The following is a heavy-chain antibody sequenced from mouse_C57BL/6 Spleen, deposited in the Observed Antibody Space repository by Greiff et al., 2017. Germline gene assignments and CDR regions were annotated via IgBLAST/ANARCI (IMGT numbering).Heavy chain of an antibody. CDR1: GYPFTSYC. J-gene: IGHJ2*01. CDR2: IDPDDGNT. D-gene: IGHD1-1*01. Sequence: QVQLQQSGAELVLPGASVKLSCQASGYPFTSYCMLWVKQRPGQGLEWIGEIDPDDGNTYYHQKIKGKSTLTGDKSTSTAYMQLSSLTSEDSAVYYCARSTTSVVDYWGQGTTLTVSS. V-gene: IGHV1-69*01. CDR3: ARSTTSVVDY.